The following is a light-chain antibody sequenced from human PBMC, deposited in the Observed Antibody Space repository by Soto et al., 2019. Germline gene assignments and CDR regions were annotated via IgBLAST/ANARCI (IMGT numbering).Light chain of an antibody. J-gene: IGKJ1*01. CDR2: AAS. Sequence: DIQMTQSPSSVSASVGDRVTITCRASQSISGWLAWYQQKPGKAPKLLIYAASNLKSGVPSRFSGSGSGTDFTLTISSLQPEDFATYYWQQANSFPTTFGQGTKVEIK. V-gene: IGKV1-12*01. CDR1: QSISGW. CDR3: QQANSFPTT.